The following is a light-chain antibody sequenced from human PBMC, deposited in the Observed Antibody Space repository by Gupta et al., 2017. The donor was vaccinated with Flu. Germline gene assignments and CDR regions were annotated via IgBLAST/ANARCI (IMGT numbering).Light chain of an antibody. CDR3: QQNNSYSPT. J-gene: IGKJ1*01. CDR1: WTISTW. V-gene: IGKV1-5*03. Sequence: DMQMTQSPSTLSASVGDRVTITCRASWTISTWLAWYQQKPEKATKLMIDKASSLESGVPTRCSGSGSGTEFTLTSSSLQPDDFATYYCQQNNSYSPTFGQGTKVEIK. CDR2: KAS.